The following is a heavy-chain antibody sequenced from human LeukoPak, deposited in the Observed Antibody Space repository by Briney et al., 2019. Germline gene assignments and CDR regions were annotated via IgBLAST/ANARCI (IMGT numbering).Heavy chain of an antibody. Sequence: SETLSLTCTVSGGSISSSSYYWGWIRQPPGKGLEWIGSIYYSGSTYYNPSLKSRVTISVDTSKNQFSLKLSSVTAADTAVYYCARRTIFGVVPGAFDIWGQGTMVTVSS. CDR3: ARRTIFGVVPGAFDI. D-gene: IGHD3-3*01. V-gene: IGHV4-39*07. J-gene: IGHJ3*02. CDR2: IYYSGST. CDR1: GGSISSSSYY.